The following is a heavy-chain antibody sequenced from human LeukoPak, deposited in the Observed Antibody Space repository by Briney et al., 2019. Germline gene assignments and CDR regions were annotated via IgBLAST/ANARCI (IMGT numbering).Heavy chain of an antibody. V-gene: IGHV1-18*01. CDR1: GDSIRSYG. CDR3: ARSRVRGSPHPNAFDI. CDR2: ISDYDGNT. D-gene: IGHD3-10*01. J-gene: IGHJ3*02. Sequence: ASVKVSCKASGDSIRSYGITWVRQAPGQGLEWMGWISDYDGNTNYAQNVQGRVTMTTDTSTSTAYMELRSLRSDDTAVYYCARSRVRGSPHPNAFDIWDKGTKVTVSS.